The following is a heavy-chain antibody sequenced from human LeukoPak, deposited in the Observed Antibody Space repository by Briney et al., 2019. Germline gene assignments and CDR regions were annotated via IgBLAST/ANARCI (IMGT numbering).Heavy chain of an antibody. CDR1: GGSINRFY. CDR3: VADPINFDY. V-gene: IGHV4-4*07. CDR2: IYSNGSP. Sequence: SETLSLTCSVSGGSINRFYFSWIRQPAGKGLEWIGRIYSNGSPDDNPSLKSRVTMSVDTSKSQFSLNLMSVTAADTAVYYCVADPINFDYWGQGRLVTVSS. J-gene: IGHJ4*02.